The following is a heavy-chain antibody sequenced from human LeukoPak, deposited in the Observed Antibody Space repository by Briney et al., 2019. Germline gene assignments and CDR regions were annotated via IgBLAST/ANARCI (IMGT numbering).Heavy chain of an antibody. V-gene: IGHV3-7*01. CDR2: IKQDGSEK. CDR1: GFTFSSYW. CDR3: AREEYCSSTSCYRDYFDY. D-gene: IGHD2-2*02. Sequence: GGSLRLSCAASGFTFSSYWMSWVRQAPGKGLEWVANIKQDGSEKYYVDSVKGRFTISRDNAKNSLYLQMNSLRAEDTAVYYCAREEYCSSTSCYRDYFDYWGQGTLVTVSS. J-gene: IGHJ4*02.